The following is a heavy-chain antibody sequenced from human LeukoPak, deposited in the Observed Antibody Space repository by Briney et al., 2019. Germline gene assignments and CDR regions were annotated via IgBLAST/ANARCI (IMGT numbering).Heavy chain of an antibody. D-gene: IGHD1-26*01. Sequence: GGSLRLSCAASGFTFSSYGMHWVRQAPGRGLEWVAVISYDGSNKYYADSVKGRFTISRDNSKNTLYLQMSSLRAEDTAVYYCAKEFRGSYDGFVDYWGQGTLVTVSS. V-gene: IGHV3-30*18. CDR3: AKEFRGSYDGFVDY. CDR2: ISYDGSNK. CDR1: GFTFSSYG. J-gene: IGHJ4*02.